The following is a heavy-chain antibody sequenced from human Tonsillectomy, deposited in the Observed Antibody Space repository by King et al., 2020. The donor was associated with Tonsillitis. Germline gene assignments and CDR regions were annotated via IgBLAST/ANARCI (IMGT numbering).Heavy chain of an antibody. Sequence: VQLVESGAEVKKPGSPVKVSCKASGGTFNKYGISWVRQAPGLGLEWMGGIIPVFGTTNYAQKFQGRLTITADESTSTGFMELSSLRSEDTAVYYCARPKRNQLIYGDYYYAMDVWGQGTAITVSS. V-gene: IGHV1-69*01. D-gene: IGHD2-2*02. CDR2: IIPVFGTT. J-gene: IGHJ6*02. CDR1: GGTFNKYG. CDR3: ARPKRNQLIYGDYYYAMDV.